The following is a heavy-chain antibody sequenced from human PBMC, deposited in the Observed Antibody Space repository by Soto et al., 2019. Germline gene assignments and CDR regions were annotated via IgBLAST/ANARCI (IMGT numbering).Heavy chain of an antibody. CDR2: IRRKTNNYAT. CDR3: TXXXXXMDV. Sequence: EVRLXXSXXGLVQPXXXLXLSCAASGFAFSDSGIHWVRQASGKGLEWVGRIRRKTNNYATAYAASVXXXXXXXXXXSXXXXXXXXXXXXXXXXTXXYCTXXXXXMDVWGKGTT. J-gene: IGHJ6*03. V-gene: IGHV3-73*01. CDR1: GFAFSDSG. D-gene: IGHD2-8*01.